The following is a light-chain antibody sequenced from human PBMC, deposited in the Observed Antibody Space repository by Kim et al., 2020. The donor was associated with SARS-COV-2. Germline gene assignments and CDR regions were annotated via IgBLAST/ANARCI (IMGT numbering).Light chain of an antibody. J-gene: IGLJ2*01. V-gene: IGLV1-47*02. Sequence: GQSVTISCSGGDSNIANTYVYWYQQLPGAAPKLLIYGNTLRPSGVPDRFSGSKSGTSASLAISELRPEDEADYYCAAWDASLSARLFGGGTQLTVL. CDR2: GNT. CDR1: DSNIANTY. CDR3: AAWDASLSARL.